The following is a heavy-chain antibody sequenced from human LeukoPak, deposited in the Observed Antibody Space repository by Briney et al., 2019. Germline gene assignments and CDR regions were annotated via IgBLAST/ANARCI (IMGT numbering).Heavy chain of an antibody. CDR3: ARDYGGKFDY. D-gene: IGHD4-23*01. Sequence: SETLSLTCTVSGGSISSYYWSWIRQPPGKGLEWIGYIYYSGSTKYNPSPKSRLTISVDTSKNQFSLKLSSVTAADTAVYYCARDYGGKFDYWGQGALVTVSS. V-gene: IGHV4-59*01. J-gene: IGHJ4*02. CDR1: GGSISSYY. CDR2: IYYSGST.